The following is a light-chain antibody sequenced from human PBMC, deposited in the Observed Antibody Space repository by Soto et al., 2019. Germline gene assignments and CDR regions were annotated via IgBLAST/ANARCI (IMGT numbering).Light chain of an antibody. V-gene: IGKV2-28*01. CDR2: VTS. CDR1: QSLLHSNGYNY. Sequence: DIVMTQSPLSLPVTPGEPASISCRSSQSLLHSNGYNYLDWYLQKPGQSPQLLIYVTSNRASGVPDRFSGSGSGTDFTLQISRVEAEDVGVYYCMQALHTPPTFGGGTKVEIK. J-gene: IGKJ4*01. CDR3: MQALHTPPT.